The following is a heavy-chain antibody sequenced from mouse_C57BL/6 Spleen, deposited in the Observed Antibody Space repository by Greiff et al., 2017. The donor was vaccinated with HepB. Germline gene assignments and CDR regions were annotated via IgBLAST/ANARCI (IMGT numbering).Heavy chain of an antibody. CDR3: AKPDWNPYFDY. V-gene: IGHV1-53*01. Sequence: VQLQQSGTELVKPGASVKLSCKASGYTFTSYCMHWVKQRPGQGLEWIGNIYPSNGGINYNEKFKSKATLTVDKSSSAAYMQLSSLTSEDSAVYYCAKPDWNPYFDYWGQGTTLTVSS. J-gene: IGHJ2*01. CDR1: GYTFTSYC. D-gene: IGHD2-13*01. CDR2: IYPSNGGI.